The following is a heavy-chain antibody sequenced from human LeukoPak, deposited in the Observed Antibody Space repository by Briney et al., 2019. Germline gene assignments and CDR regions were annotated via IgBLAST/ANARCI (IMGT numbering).Heavy chain of an antibody. CDR3: ASRSSIWSGYQDPLYYFDP. V-gene: IGHV4-59*01. CDR2: IYYSGST. Sequence: SETLSLTCTVSGGSISSYYWSWSRQPPGKRLEWSGHIYYSGSTNYNPSLKSPVTISVDTSKNQFSLKLSSVTAADTAVYYCASRSSIWSGYQDPLYYFDPWGQGTLVTVSS. J-gene: IGHJ4*02. CDR1: GGSISSYY. D-gene: IGHD3-3*01.